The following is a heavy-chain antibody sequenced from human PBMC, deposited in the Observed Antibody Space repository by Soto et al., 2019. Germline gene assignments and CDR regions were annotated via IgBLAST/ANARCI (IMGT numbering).Heavy chain of an antibody. V-gene: IGHV3-33*01. CDR1: GFTFSSYG. J-gene: IGHJ6*02. CDR2: IWYDGSNK. Sequence: GSLRLSCAASGFTFSSYGMHWVRQAPGKGLEWVAVIWYDGSNKYYADSVKGRFTISRDNSKNTLYLQMNSLRAEDTAVYYCARAPAVTTRVYYYYYGMDVWGQGTTVTVSS. D-gene: IGHD4-4*01. CDR3: ARAPAVTTRVYYYYYGMDV.